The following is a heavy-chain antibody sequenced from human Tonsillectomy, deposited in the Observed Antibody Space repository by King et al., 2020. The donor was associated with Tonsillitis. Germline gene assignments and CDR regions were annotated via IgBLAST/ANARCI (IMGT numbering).Heavy chain of an antibody. CDR1: GGSISSYY. CDR3: ARSGDAMRFDP. J-gene: IGHJ5*02. CDR2: VYYTWST. Sequence: VQLQESGPGLVKPSETLSLTCTVSGGSISSYYWSWIRQPPGKGLEWIGYVYYTWSTKYNPSLKSRVTISVDTSKKQFSLNLSSVTAADTAVYYCARSGDAMRFDPWGQGTLVTVSS. V-gene: IGHV4-59*08.